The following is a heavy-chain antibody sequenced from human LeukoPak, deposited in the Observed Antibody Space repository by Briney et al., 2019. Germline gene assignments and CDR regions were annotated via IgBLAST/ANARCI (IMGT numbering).Heavy chain of an antibody. J-gene: IGHJ4*02. CDR2: INPNSGGT. Sequence: ASAKVSCKASGYTFTGYYMHWVRQAPGQGFEWMGWINPNSGGTNYAQKFQGWVTMTRDTSISTAYMELSRLRSDDTAVYYCARGGDYYDSSGPLDYWGQGTLVTVSS. CDR1: GYTFTGYY. V-gene: IGHV1-2*04. CDR3: ARGGDYYDSSGPLDY. D-gene: IGHD3-22*01.